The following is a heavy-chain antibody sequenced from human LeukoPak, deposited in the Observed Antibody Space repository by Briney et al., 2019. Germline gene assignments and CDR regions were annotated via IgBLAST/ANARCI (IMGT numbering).Heavy chain of an antibody. CDR2: ILGGAGST. CDR1: GFTFSSYG. CDR3: AHGTIYQLDY. J-gene: IGHJ4*02. Sequence: GGSLRLSCAASGFTFSSYGMHWVRQAPGKGLEWVSGILGGAGSTYYADSVKGRFTISRDNSKNTLYLQMNSLRAEDTAVYYCAHGTIYQLDYWGQGTLVTVSS. D-gene: IGHD2-2*01. V-gene: IGHV3-23*01.